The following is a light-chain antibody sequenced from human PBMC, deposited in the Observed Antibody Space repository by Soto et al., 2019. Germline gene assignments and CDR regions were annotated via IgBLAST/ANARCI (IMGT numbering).Light chain of an antibody. CDR2: EGT. CDR1: SGDVGGYNY. CDR3: SSYTSGSTLDV. J-gene: IGLJ1*01. V-gene: IGLV2-14*01. Sequence: QSVLTQPASVSGSPGQSITISCTGTSGDVGGYNYVSWYQHHPDKAPKLILYEGTKRPSGISNRFSGSKSGNTASLTISGLQAEDEADYYCSSYTSGSTLDVFGTGTKVTVL.